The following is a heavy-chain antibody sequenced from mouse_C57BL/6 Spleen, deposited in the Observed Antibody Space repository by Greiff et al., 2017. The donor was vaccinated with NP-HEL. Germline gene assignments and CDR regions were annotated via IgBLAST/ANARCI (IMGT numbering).Heavy chain of an antibody. CDR3: AREGSGTRAMDY. CDR1: GFTFSSHA. Sequence: EVKVVESGGGLVKPGGSLKLSCAASGFTFSSHAMSWVRQTPEKRLEWVATISDGGSYTYYPDNVKGRFTISRDNAKNNLYLQMSHLKSEDTAMYYCAREGSGTRAMDYWGQGTSVTVSS. J-gene: IGHJ4*01. D-gene: IGHD4-1*01. V-gene: IGHV5-4*01. CDR2: ISDGGSYT.